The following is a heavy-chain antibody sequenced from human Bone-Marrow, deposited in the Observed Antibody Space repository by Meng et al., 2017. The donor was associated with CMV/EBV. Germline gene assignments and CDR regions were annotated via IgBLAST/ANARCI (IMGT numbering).Heavy chain of an antibody. V-gene: IGHV3-53*01. CDR3: ARDQLYSSRAYYYYYGMDV. CDR1: GFTVSSNY. J-gene: IGHJ6*02. Sequence: GGSLRLSCAASGFTVSSNYMSRVRQAPGKGLEWVSVIYSGSSTYYADSVKGRFTISRDNSKNTLYLQMNSLRAEDTAVYYCARDQLYSSRAYYYYYGMDVWGQGTTVTVSS. CDR2: IYSGSST. D-gene: IGHD6-13*01.